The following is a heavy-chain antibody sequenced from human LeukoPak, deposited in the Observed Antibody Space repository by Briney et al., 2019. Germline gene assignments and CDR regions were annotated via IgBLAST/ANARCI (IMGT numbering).Heavy chain of an antibody. V-gene: IGHV3-23*01. Sequence: PGGSLRLSCAASGFTFSRYGMAWVRQAPGKGLEWVSSISSRSGHIYYADSVKGRFTTSRDNSKNTLYLQMNSLRAEDTAVYYCAKSIVGATGVWYFDYWGQGTLVAVSS. CDR3: AKSIVGATGVWYFDY. CDR1: GFTFSRYG. D-gene: IGHD1-26*01. J-gene: IGHJ4*02. CDR2: ISSRSGHI.